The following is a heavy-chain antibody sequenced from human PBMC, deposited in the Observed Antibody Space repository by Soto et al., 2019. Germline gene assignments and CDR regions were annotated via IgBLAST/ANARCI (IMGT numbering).Heavy chain of an antibody. J-gene: IGHJ4*02. CDR1: GFTFSSYA. V-gene: IGHV3-23*01. Sequence: GGSLRLSCAASGFTFSSYAMSWVRQAPGKGLEWVSGISGSGVSTYYADSVKGRFTISRDNSKNTLNLQMNSLRAEDTAVYYCAKASSDYIRKLVYWGQGTLVTVSS. CDR2: ISGSGVST. D-gene: IGHD3-22*01. CDR3: AKASSDYIRKLVY.